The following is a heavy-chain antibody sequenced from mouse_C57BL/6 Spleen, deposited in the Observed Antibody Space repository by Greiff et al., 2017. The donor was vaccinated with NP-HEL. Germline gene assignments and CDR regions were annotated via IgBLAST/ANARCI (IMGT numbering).Heavy chain of an antibody. Sequence: VKLMESGAELARPGASVKLSCKASGYTFTSYGISWVKQRTGQGLEWIGEIYPRSGNTYYNEKFKGKATLTADKSSSTAYMELRSLTSEDSAVYFCARSYGSSYGYFDYWGQGTTLTVSS. CDR2: IYPRSGNT. CDR1: GYTFTSYG. J-gene: IGHJ2*01. D-gene: IGHD1-1*01. V-gene: IGHV1-81*01. CDR3: ARSYGSSYGYFDY.